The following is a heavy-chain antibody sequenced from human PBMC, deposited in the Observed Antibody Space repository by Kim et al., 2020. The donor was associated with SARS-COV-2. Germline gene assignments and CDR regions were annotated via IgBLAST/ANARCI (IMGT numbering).Heavy chain of an antibody. CDR1: GFTFSSYG. D-gene: IGHD2-2*01. J-gene: IGHJ4*02. CDR2: ISYDGSNK. Sequence: GGSLRLSCAASGFTFSSYGMHWVRQAPGKGLEWVAVISYDGSNKYYADSVKGRFTISRDNSKNTLYLQMNSLRAEDTAVYYCATGLVVPAATDYWGQGTLVTVSS. CDR3: ATGLVVPAATDY. V-gene: IGHV3-30*03.